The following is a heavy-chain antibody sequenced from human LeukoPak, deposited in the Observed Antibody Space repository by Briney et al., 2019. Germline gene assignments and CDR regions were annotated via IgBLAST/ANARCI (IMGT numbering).Heavy chain of an antibody. CDR2: INPSGGST. CDR1: GYTYTSYY. CDR3: AREGRRLRFLEWLLRPNWFDP. Sequence: ASVKVSCKASGYTYTSYYMHWVRQAPGQGLEWMGIINPSGGSTSYAQKFQGRVTMTRDMSTSTVYMELSSLRSADTAVYYCAREGRRLRFLEWLLRPNWFDPWGQGTLVTVSS. D-gene: IGHD3-3*01. J-gene: IGHJ5*02. V-gene: IGHV1-46*01.